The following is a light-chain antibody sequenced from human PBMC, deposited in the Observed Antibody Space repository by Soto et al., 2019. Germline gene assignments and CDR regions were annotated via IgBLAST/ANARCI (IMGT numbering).Light chain of an antibody. J-gene: IGKJ4*01. CDR3: QHYNNWPLLT. V-gene: IGKV3D-15*01. Sequence: EIVMTQSPATLSVSPGERATLSCRASQSVSSNLAWYQQKPGQAPRLLIYGASIRATGIPARFSGSGSGTEFTLTISSLQSEDFAFYYCQHYNNWPLLTFGGGTKVEIK. CDR1: QSVSSN. CDR2: GAS.